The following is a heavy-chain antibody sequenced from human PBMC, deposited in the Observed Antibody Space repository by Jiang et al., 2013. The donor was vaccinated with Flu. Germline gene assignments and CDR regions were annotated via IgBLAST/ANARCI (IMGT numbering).Heavy chain of an antibody. V-gene: IGHV1-2*04. Sequence: AQKFQGWVTMTRDTSISTAYMELSRLRSDDTAVYYCARGGVVTSYAFDIWGQGTMVTVSS. J-gene: IGHJ3*02. CDR3: ARGGVVTSYAFDI. D-gene: IGHD4-23*01.